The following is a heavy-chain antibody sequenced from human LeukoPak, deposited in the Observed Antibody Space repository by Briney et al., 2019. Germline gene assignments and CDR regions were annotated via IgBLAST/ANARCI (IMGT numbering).Heavy chain of an antibody. J-gene: IGHJ4*02. V-gene: IGHV3-15*04. D-gene: IGHD3-3*01. CDR3: TTSPGITVFGVVTDY. CDR2: IESSTDGGTT. CDR1: GPTFRNAF. Sequence: GGSLRLSCPASGPTFRNAFMNWVRQAPGKGLEWVGRIESSTDGGTTDYAAPVKGRFTMSRDDSKNTLYLQMNNVKTEDTGVYYCTTSPGITVFGVVTDYWGQGTLVIVSS.